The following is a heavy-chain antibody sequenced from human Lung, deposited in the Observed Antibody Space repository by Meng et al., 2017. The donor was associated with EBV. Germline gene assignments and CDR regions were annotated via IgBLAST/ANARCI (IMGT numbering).Heavy chain of an antibody. D-gene: IGHD6-19*01. CDR2: ISHSGST. CDR1: SGSFSGYF. CDR3: ARGQWLDNS. J-gene: IGHJ4*02. V-gene: IGHV4-34*01. Sequence: HLTQSGPGLLQPAETLSLTCAVYSGSFSGYFWSWIRQPPGKGLEWIGEISHSGSTNYNPSLKSRVTISVDKSKNQFSLKLTSVTVADTAVYYCARGQWLDNSWGQGTLVTVSS.